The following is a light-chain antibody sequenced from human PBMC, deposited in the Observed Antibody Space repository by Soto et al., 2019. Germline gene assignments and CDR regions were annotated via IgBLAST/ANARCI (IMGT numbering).Light chain of an antibody. J-gene: IGKJ1*01. CDR1: QSVSSN. CDR2: GAS. V-gene: IGKV3-15*01. Sequence: EIVMTQSPATLSVSPGERATLSCRASQSVSSNLAWYQQKPGQAPRLLIYGASTRATGLPPRFSASGSGTEFTLTISSLQSEDFAIYYCQHYNNWPPWTFGQGTKVEIK. CDR3: QHYNNWPPWT.